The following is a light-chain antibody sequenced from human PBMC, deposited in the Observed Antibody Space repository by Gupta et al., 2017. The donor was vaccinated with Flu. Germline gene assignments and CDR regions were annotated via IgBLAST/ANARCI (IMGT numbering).Light chain of an antibody. Sequence: DIQMTQSPSTLSASVGDRVTITCRASQSFSTYLAWYQQKPGKAPRLLIYKASNLESGVPSRFSDSGSGTEFTLTISSLQPDDFATYYCQQDKSYPFTFGRGTKVEIK. CDR2: KAS. CDR1: QSFSTY. J-gene: IGKJ4*01. CDR3: QQDKSYPFT. V-gene: IGKV1-5*03.